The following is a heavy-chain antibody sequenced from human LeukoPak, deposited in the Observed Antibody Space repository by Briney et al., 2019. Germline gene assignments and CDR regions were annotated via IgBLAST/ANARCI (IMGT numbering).Heavy chain of an antibody. D-gene: IGHD2-15*01. J-gene: IGHJ3*02. CDR2: IGTAGDT. CDR1: GFTFSSYD. Sequence: GGSLRLSCAASGFTFSSYDMHWVRQTTGKGLEWVSAIGTAGDTYYPGSVKGRFTISRENAKNSLYLQMNSLRAEDTAVYYCARGGCSGGSCYFPDDAFDIWGQGTMVTVSS. CDR3: ARGGCSGGSCYFPDDAFDI. V-gene: IGHV3-13*01.